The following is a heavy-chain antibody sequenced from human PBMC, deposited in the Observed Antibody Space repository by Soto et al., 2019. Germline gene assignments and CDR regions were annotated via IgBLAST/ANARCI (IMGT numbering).Heavy chain of an antibody. Sequence: QITLKESGPTLVKPTQTLTLTCTFSGFALSTNGVGVGWIRQSPGKALEWVALIYWNDDKRYSPSLKSRLTTTKETTKTQVVLTMTNMDPVDTGTYYCAHTLSSADYVSWYFDLWGRGTLVTVSS. D-gene: IGHD3-16*01. V-gene: IGHV2-5*01. CDR1: GFALSTNGVG. CDR2: IYWNDDK. J-gene: IGHJ2*01. CDR3: AHTLSSADYVSWYFDL.